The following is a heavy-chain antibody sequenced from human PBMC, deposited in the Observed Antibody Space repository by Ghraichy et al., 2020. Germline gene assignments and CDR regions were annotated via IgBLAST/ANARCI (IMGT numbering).Heavy chain of an antibody. CDR3: AKRVPAVPYCSGGSCYQNWYFDL. CDR1: GFTFSSYA. Sequence: GGSLRLSCAASGFTFSSYAMSWVRQAPGKGLEWVSAISGSGGSTYYADSVKGRFTISRDNSKNTLYLQMNSLRAEDTAVYYCAKRVPAVPYCSGGSCYQNWYFDLWGRGTLVTVSS. CDR2: ISGSGGST. J-gene: IGHJ2*01. D-gene: IGHD2-15*01. V-gene: IGHV3-23*01.